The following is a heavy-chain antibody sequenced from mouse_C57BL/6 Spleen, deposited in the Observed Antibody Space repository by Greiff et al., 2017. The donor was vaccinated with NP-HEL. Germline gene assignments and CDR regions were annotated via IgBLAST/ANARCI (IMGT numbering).Heavy chain of an antibody. Sequence: QVHVKQSGPELVKPGASVKISCKASGYAFSSSWMNWVKQRPGKGLEWIGRIYPGDGDTNYNGKFKGKATLTADKSSSTAYMQLSSLTSEDSAVYFCARDRAYFDVWGTGTTVTVSS. V-gene: IGHV1-82*01. CDR1: GYAFSSSW. D-gene: IGHD3-3*01. J-gene: IGHJ1*03. CDR2: IYPGDGDT. CDR3: ARDRAYFDV.